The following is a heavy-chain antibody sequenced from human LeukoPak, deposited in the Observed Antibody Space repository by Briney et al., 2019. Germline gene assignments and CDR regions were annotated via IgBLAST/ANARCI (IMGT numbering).Heavy chain of an antibody. J-gene: IGHJ4*02. Sequence: PGGSLRVSCAASGFTFSSYWMHWVRQAPGKGLVWVSRINSDGSSTSYADSVKGRFTLSRDNAKNTLYLQMNSLRAEGRAVYYCARGTSSGYLVWPIVDYWGRGTLVTVSS. D-gene: IGHD3-22*01. CDR3: ARGTSSGYLVWPIVDY. V-gene: IGHV3-74*01. CDR2: INSDGSST. CDR1: GFTFSSYW.